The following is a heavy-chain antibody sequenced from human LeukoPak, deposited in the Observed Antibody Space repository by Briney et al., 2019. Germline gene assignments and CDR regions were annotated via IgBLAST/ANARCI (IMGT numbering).Heavy chain of an antibody. CDR3: AKWEDYDILTGYYDSDY. V-gene: IGHV3-23*01. D-gene: IGHD3-9*01. CDR1: GFIFSNYA. J-gene: IGHJ4*02. Sequence: GASLRLSCAATGFIFSNYAMSWVRQAPGKGLEWVSAIGRGSSTYYADSVKGRFTISRDNSKNTLYLQLNRLRAEDTAVYYCAKWEDYDILTGYYDSDYWGQGTLVTVSS. CDR2: IGRGSST.